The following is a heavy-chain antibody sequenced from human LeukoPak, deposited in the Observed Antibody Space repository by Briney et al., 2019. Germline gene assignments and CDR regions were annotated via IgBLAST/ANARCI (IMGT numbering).Heavy chain of an antibody. CDR3: ARPYSSSWYGLYYYYGMDV. D-gene: IGHD6-13*01. J-gene: IGHJ6*02. CDR2: INPSGGST. CDR1: GYTFTRYG. V-gene: IGHV1-46*01. Sequence: GASVKVSCKASGYTFTRYGISWVRQAPGQGLEWMGIINPSGGSTSYAQKFQGRVTMTRDTSTSTVYMELSSLRSEDTAVYYCARPYSSSWYGLYYYYGMDVWGQGTTVTVSS.